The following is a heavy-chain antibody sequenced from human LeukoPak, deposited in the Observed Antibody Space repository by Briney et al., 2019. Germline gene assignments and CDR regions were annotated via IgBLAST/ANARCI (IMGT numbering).Heavy chain of an antibody. CDR2: IRSTANGYAT. CDR1: GFTFSGSA. Sequence: PGGSLRLSCAASGFTFSGSALHWVRQASGKGLEWVGRIRSTANGYATAYAASVKGRFTISRDDSKNTAYLQMDSLKTEDTAVYYCTGNYYGSGSYADFDYWGREPWSPSRQ. V-gene: IGHV3-73*01. J-gene: IGHJ4*02. D-gene: IGHD3-10*01. CDR3: TGNYYGSGSYADFDY.